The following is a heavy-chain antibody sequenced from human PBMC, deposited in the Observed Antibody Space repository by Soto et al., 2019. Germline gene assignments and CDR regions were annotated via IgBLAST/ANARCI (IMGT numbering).Heavy chain of an antibody. CDR3: ARSLRGDFDY. J-gene: IGHJ4*02. CDR1: GGSISSSSYY. Sequence: SETLSLTCTVSGGSISSSSYYWGWIRQPPGKGLEWIGSIYYSGSTYYNPSLKSRVTISVDTSKNQFSLKLSSVTAADTAVYYCARSLRGDFDYWGQGTLVTVSS. V-gene: IGHV4-39*01. CDR2: IYYSGST.